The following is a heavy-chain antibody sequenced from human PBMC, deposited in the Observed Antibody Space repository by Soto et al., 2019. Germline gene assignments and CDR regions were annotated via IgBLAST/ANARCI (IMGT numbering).Heavy chain of an antibody. CDR2: INPNSGGT. D-gene: IGHD6-6*01. Sequence: ASVKVSCKASGYTLPGSYMHWVRQAPGQGLEWMGWINPNSGGTNYAQKFQGWVTMTRDTSISTAYMELSRLRSDDTAVYYCAREVYSSSRSAFDIWGQGTMDTVSS. V-gene: IGHV1-2*04. CDR3: AREVYSSSRSAFDI. CDR1: GYTLPGSY. J-gene: IGHJ3*02.